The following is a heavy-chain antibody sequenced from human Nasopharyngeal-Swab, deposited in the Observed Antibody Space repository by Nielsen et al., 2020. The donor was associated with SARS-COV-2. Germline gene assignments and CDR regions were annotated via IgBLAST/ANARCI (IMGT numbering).Heavy chain of an antibody. J-gene: IGHJ4*02. CDR1: GFTVSSNY. Sequence: GESLKISCAASGFTVSSNYMSWVRQAPGKGLEWVSAISGSGGSTYYADSVKGRFTISRDNSKNTLYLQMNSLRAEDTAVYYCAKDLTAIRYYFDYWGQGTLVTVSS. CDR2: ISGSGGST. CDR3: AKDLTAIRYYFDY. V-gene: IGHV3-23*01. D-gene: IGHD2-2*02.